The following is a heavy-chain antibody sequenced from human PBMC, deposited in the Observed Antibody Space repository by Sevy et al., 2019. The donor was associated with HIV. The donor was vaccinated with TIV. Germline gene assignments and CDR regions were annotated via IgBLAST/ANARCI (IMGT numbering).Heavy chain of an antibody. V-gene: IGHV3-21*01. CDR3: ARDLVLPATTDYYYHGMDV. D-gene: IGHD2-15*01. Sequence: GGSLRLSCAASGFTFSTYNMNWVRQAPGKGLEWVSSISSSSTYIYYADSVKGRFTISRDNAKNSLYLQMNSLRAEDTAVYYCARDLVLPATTDYYYHGMDVWGQGTTVTVSS. CDR1: GFTFSTYN. J-gene: IGHJ6*02. CDR2: ISSSSTYI.